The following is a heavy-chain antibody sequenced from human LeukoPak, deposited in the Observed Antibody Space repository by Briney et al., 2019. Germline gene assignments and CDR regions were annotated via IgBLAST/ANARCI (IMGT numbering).Heavy chain of an antibody. D-gene: IGHD5-18*01. J-gene: IGHJ6*03. CDR3: ARVGYPSYYYMDV. CDR1: GFTFSSYS. Sequence: GGSLRLSCAASGFTFSSYSMNWVRQAPGKGLEWVSSISSSSSYIYYADSVKGRFTISRDNAKNSLYLQMNSLRAEDTAVYYCARVGYPSYYYMDVWGKGTAVTVSS. CDR2: ISSSSSYI. V-gene: IGHV3-21*01.